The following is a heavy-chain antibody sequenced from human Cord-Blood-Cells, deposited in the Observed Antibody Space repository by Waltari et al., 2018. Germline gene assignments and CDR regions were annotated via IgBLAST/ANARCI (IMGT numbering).Heavy chain of an antibody. V-gene: IGHV4-34*01. Sequence: QVQLQQWGAGLLKPSETLSLTCAVYGGSFSGYYWSGIRQPPGKGLEWIGEINHRGSTNYNPSLKSRVTISVDTSKNQFSLKLSSVTAADTAVYYCARQVKVGATDYWGQGTLVTVSS. D-gene: IGHD1-26*01. CDR1: GGSFSGYY. J-gene: IGHJ4*02. CDR3: ARQVKVGATDY. CDR2: INHRGST.